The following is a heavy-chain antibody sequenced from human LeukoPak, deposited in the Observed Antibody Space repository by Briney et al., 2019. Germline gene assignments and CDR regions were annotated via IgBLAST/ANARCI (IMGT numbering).Heavy chain of an antibody. D-gene: IGHD6-19*01. CDR1: GFTLDDYA. Sequence: GGSLRLSCATSGFTLDDYAMHWVRQAPGKGLEWVAGITWNSDNIDYAESVRGRFTISRDNAKNSLYLEMNSLRLEDTALYYCVKESEDSSGWATRYYFDYWGQGSLVTVSS. V-gene: IGHV3-9*01. CDR2: ITWNSDNI. J-gene: IGHJ4*02. CDR3: VKESEDSSGWATRYYFDY.